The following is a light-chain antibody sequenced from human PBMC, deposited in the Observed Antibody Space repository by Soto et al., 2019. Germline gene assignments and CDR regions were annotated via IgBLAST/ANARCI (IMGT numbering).Light chain of an antibody. J-gene: IGKJ4*01. Sequence: EIVMTQSPATLSVSRGERATLSCRANQAISSNLAWYQQKPGQAPRLLIYGASTRATGIPDRFSGSGSGTEFTLTISSLQSEDFAVYYCQHYNNWLGTFGGGTTVEIK. CDR3: QHYNNWLGT. CDR1: QAISSN. CDR2: GAS. V-gene: IGKV3-15*01.